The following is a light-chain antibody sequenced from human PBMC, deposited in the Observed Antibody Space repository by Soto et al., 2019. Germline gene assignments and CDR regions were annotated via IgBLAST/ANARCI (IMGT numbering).Light chain of an antibody. CDR2: GAS. CDR3: QQRSNWHPLT. Sequence: EIVLTQSPGTLSLSPGQRATLSCTASQSVRSDYLAWYQQKPGQAPRLNIYGASTRANGIPARFSGSGSGTDFTLTISSLEPEDFAVYYCQQRSNWHPLTFGGGTKVDIK. V-gene: IGKV3D-20*02. CDR1: QSVRSDY. J-gene: IGKJ4*01.